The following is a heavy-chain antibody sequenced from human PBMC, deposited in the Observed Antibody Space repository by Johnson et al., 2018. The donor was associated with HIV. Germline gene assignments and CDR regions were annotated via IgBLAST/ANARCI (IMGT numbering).Heavy chain of an antibody. Sequence: VQLVESGGGVVQPGRSLRLSCAASGFTFSNYAMHWVRQAPGKGLEWVAVISYDGSNEYSGDSVKGRFTISRDRSQNTLYLQMNSLRAEDTAMYYCARHYYDSSGYSLDAFDIWGQGTMVTVSS. CDR2: ISYDGSNE. D-gene: IGHD3-22*01. CDR3: ARHYYDSSGYSLDAFDI. CDR1: GFTFSNYA. V-gene: IGHV3-30*04. J-gene: IGHJ3*02.